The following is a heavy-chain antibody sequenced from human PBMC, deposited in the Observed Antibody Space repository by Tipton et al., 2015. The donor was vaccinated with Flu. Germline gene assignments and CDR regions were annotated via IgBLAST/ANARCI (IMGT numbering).Heavy chain of an antibody. J-gene: IGHJ3*02. CDR1: GGSINSYY. CDR3: ARGFYGAFDI. D-gene: IGHD4-17*01. CDR2: IYTSGST. V-gene: IGHV4-4*07. Sequence: TLSLTCTVSGGSINSYYWSWIRQPAGKGLEWIGRIYTSGSTNYNPSLKSRVTMSIDTSTNQFSLKLSSVTAADTAVYYCARGFYGAFDIWVQGTMVTVSS.